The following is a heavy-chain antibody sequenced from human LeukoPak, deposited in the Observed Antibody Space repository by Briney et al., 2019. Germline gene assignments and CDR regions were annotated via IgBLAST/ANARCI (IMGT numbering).Heavy chain of an antibody. Sequence: GGSLRLSCAASGFTFSRSTMNWVRQAPGKGLEWVSSISSSSVYIYYADSVKGRFTISRDNAKNSLYLEMNSLRAEDTAVYYCARADNYDILTGYSDYWGQGTLVTVSS. V-gene: IGHV3-21*01. CDR1: GFTFSRST. J-gene: IGHJ4*02. CDR3: ARADNYDILTGYSDY. D-gene: IGHD3-9*01. CDR2: ISSSSVYI.